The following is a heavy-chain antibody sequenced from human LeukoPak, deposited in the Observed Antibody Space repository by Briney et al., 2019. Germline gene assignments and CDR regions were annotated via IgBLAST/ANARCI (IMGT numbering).Heavy chain of an antibody. J-gene: IGHJ6*02. Sequence: GGSLRLSCAASGFTFSRYIMNWVRQAPGKGLEWVSSISGSNNYIYYADSVKGRFTISRDNAKNSLYLQMNSLRADDTAVYYCARGYTHGLDVWGQGTTVTVSS. CDR2: ISGSNNYI. V-gene: IGHV3-21*01. D-gene: IGHD5-18*01. CDR3: ARGYTHGLDV. CDR1: GFTFSRYI.